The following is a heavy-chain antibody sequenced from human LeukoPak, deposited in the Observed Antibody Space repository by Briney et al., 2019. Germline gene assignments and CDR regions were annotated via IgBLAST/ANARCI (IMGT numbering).Heavy chain of an antibody. Sequence: PGGSLRLSCAASGFTFSSYAMSWVRQAPGKGLEWVSAISGSGGSTYYADSVKGRFTISRDNSKNTLYLQMNSLRAEDTAVYYCAKDRAVVVVIATLDHWGQGTLVTVSS. D-gene: IGHD2-21*01. CDR1: GFTFSSYA. CDR2: ISGSGGST. CDR3: AKDRAVVVVIATLDH. J-gene: IGHJ4*02. V-gene: IGHV3-23*01.